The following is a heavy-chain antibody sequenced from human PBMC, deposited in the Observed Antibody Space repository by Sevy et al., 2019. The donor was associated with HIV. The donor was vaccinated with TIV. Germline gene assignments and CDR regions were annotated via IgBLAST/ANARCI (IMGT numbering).Heavy chain of an antibody. V-gene: IGHV1-2*02. Sequence: ASVKVSCKASGYTFTGYYMHWVRQAPGQGLEWMGWINPNSAGTNYAQKFQGRVTMTRDTSISTAYMELSRLRSDDTAVYYCARAMGPGSYRTFDYWGQGTLVTVSS. CDR1: GYTFTGYY. CDR3: ARAMGPGSYRTFDY. D-gene: IGHD1-26*01. CDR2: INPNSAGT. J-gene: IGHJ4*02.